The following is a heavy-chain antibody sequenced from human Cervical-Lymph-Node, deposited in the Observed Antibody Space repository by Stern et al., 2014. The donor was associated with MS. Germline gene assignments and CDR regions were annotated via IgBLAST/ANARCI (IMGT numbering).Heavy chain of an antibody. CDR2: INPNGGST. J-gene: IGHJ4*02. Sequence: VQLVESGAEVRKPGASVKVSCKTSGYPFSNFYMHWVRQAPGQGLEWMAIINPNGGSTQSAQKFQGRLTLTSDTSTSTFYMELSSLTSEDTAVYYCARKSSRFLEWFFDHWGQGTLVTVSS. CDR3: ARKSSRFLEWFFDH. CDR1: GYPFSNFY. V-gene: IGHV1-46*01. D-gene: IGHD3-3*01.